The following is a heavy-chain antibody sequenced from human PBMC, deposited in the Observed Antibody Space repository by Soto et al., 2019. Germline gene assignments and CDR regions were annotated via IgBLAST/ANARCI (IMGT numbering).Heavy chain of an antibody. D-gene: IGHD6-13*01. Sequence: QVQLVESGGGVVQPGRSLRLSCAASGFTFSSYAMHWVRQAPGKGLEWVAVISYDGSNKYYADSVKGRFTISRDNSKNTLYLQMNSLRAEDTAVYYCARGNSSSWYGDYYYGMDVWGQGTTVTVSS. V-gene: IGHV3-30-3*01. CDR2: ISYDGSNK. J-gene: IGHJ6*02. CDR1: GFTFSSYA. CDR3: ARGNSSSWYGDYYYGMDV.